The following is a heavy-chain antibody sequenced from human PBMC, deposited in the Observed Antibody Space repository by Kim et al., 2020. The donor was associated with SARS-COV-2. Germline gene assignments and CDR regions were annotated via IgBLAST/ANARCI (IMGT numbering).Heavy chain of an antibody. V-gene: IGHV4-59*09. CDR3: ARGTWFGDLGAFDY. J-gene: IGHJ4*02. Sequence: TPTIKARVPISVDTSNNQFSAQLSAVTAADTAVYYCARGTWFGDLGAFDYWGQGTLVTVSS. D-gene: IGHD3-10*01.